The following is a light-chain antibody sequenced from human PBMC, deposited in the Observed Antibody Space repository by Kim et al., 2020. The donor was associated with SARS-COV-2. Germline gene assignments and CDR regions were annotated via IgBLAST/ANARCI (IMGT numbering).Light chain of an antibody. J-gene: IGLJ3*02. CDR1: SYNVGSQG. V-gene: IGLV10-54*01. CDR2: RNN. Sequence: QAGLTQPPSVSKGLRQTATLTCTGNSYNVGSQGAAWLQKHQGQSPKLLSYRNNDRPSGISERLSASRSGNTASLTITGLQPEDEADYYCSAWDDSLSAWVFGGGTKLTVL. CDR3: SAWDDSLSAWV.